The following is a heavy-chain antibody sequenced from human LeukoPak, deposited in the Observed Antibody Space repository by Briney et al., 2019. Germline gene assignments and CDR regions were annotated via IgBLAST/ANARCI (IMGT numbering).Heavy chain of an antibody. V-gene: IGHV4-59*01. CDR2: IYDTGNT. D-gene: IGHD3-9*01. J-gene: IGHJ4*02. CDR3: ARATTWLSPGY. Sequence: SETLSLTCTVSGGSISSYYWRWVRQPPGKGLEWIGHIYDTGNTNYNPSLESRVTISVDTSKNQFSLRLTSVTAADTAVYFCARATTWLSPGYWGREPWSPSPQ. CDR1: GGSISSYY.